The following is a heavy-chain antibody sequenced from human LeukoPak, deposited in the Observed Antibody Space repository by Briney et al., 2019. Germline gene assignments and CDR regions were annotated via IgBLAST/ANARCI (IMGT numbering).Heavy chain of an antibody. V-gene: IGHV3-23*01. J-gene: IGHJ4*02. D-gene: IGHD1-26*01. CDR2: ISGSGGST. Sequence: GGSLRLSCAASGSTFSSYAMSWVRQAPGKGLEWVSAISGSGGSTYYADSVKGRFTISRDNSKNTLYLQMNSLRAEDTAVYYCAKFPSRGVVGATKFYFDYWGQGTLVTVSS. CDR1: GSTFSSYA. CDR3: AKFPSRGVVGATKFYFDY.